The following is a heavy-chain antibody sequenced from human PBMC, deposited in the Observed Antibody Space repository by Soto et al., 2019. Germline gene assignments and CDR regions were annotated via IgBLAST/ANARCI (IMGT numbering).Heavy chain of an antibody. V-gene: IGHV4-31*03. Sequence: QVQLQESGPGLVKPSQTLSLTCTVSGGSISSGGYYWSWIRQHPGKGLEWIGYIYYSGSTYYNPSLKSRVTISVDTSKTQFSLKLSSVTAADTAVYYCAGQLWFGELFPNWFDPWGQGTLVTVSS. J-gene: IGHJ5*02. D-gene: IGHD3-10*01. CDR2: IYYSGST. CDR1: GGSISSGGYY. CDR3: AGQLWFGELFPNWFDP.